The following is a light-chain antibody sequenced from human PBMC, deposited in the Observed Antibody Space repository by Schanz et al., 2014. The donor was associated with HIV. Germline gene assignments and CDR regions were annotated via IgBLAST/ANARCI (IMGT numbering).Light chain of an antibody. Sequence: EIVMTQSPATLSVSPGERATLSCRASQSVSTNLAWYQQKPGQAPRLLIYGSSTRATGVPARFSGSGSGTEFTLAIRRLEPEDFALYYCQQYGSSPITFGQGTRLEIK. J-gene: IGKJ5*01. CDR2: GSS. CDR1: QSVSTN. V-gene: IGKV3-15*01. CDR3: QQYGSSPIT.